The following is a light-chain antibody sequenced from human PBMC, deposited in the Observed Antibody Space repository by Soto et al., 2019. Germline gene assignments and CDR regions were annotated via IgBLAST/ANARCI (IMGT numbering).Light chain of an antibody. Sequence: QSVLTQPPSASGTPGQRVTISCSGSSSNIGSNYVYWYQQLPGTAPKLLLYRNNQRPSGVPDRFSGSKSGTSASLAISGLRSEDEADSYCAAWDDRLSGRVFGGGTKLTVL. CDR1: SSNIGSNY. CDR2: RNN. CDR3: AAWDDRLSGRV. V-gene: IGLV1-47*01. J-gene: IGLJ3*02.